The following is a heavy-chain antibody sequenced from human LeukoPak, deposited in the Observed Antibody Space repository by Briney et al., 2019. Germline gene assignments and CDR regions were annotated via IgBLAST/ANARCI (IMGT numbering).Heavy chain of an antibody. CDR1: GGSISSSNCY. V-gene: IGHV4-30-2*01. Sequence: SETLSLTCTVSGGSISSSNCYWSWIRQPAGKGLKWIGYIFHSGSTYYNPSLKSRVTISVDTSTNQFSLKVNYVVAAATAVYYCARDRDGALGYAFAIWGQGTIITVTS. J-gene: IGHJ3*02. CDR3: ARDRDGALGYAFAI. D-gene: IGHD5-24*01. CDR2: IFHSGST.